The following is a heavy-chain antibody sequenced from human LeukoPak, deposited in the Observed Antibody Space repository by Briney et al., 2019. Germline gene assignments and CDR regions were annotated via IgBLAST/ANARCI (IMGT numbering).Heavy chain of an antibody. J-gene: IGHJ5*02. V-gene: IGHV4-61*02. Sequence: PSQTLSLTCTVSRGSISSGSYYWSWVRQPAGRGLEWIGRIYTRGSTNDNPSLKSGVTISVGTAKNEFSLELSSVTAADTAVYYCARGPHSSSLRNWFDPWGQGTLVTVSS. D-gene: IGHD6-6*01. CDR3: ARGPHSSSLRNWFDP. CDR2: IYTRGST. CDR1: RGSISSGSYY.